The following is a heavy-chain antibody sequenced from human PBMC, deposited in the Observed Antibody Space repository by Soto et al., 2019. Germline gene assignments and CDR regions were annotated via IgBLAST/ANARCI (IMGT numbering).Heavy chain of an antibody. CDR2: IYYSGST. D-gene: IGHD3-9*01. CDR1: DDSSSNSNYY. CDR3: ARHARYYDILTGYSTLSWFDP. J-gene: IGHJ5*02. Sequence: SETLSLTYTVSDDSSSNSNYYWIWIRQPPGKGLEWIAYIYYSGSTNCNPSHKSRVTISVDTSKNQFSLKLSSVTAADTAVYYCARHARYYDILTGYSTLSWFDPWGQGTLVTVSS. V-gene: IGHV4-39*01.